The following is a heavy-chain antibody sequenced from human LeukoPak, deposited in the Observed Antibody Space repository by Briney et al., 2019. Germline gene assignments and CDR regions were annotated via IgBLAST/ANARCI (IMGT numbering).Heavy chain of an antibody. V-gene: IGHV1-69*01. CDR2: IIPIFGTA. CDR3: ARVHSSSDYYYYYMDV. J-gene: IGHJ6*03. CDR1: GGTFSIYA. D-gene: IGHD6-6*01. Sequence: SVKVSCKASGGTFSIYAISWVRQATGQALEWMGGIIPIFGTANYAQKFQGRVTITADESTSTAYRELSSLRSEDTAVYYCARVHSSSDYYYYYMDVWGKGTTVTASS.